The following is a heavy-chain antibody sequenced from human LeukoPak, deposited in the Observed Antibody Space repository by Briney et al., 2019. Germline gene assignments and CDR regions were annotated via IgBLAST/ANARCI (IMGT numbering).Heavy chain of an antibody. CDR2: IYHSGST. V-gene: IGHV4-30-2*01. CDR1: GGSISSGGYY. D-gene: IGHD3-3*01. CDR3: ARSRAYYDFWSGYATDY. Sequence: PSQTLSLTCTVSGGSISSGGYYWSWIRQPPGKGLEWIGYIYHSGSTYYNPSLKSRVTISVDRSKNQFSLKLSSVTAADTAVYYCARSRAYYDFWSGYATDYWGQGTLVTVSS. J-gene: IGHJ4*02.